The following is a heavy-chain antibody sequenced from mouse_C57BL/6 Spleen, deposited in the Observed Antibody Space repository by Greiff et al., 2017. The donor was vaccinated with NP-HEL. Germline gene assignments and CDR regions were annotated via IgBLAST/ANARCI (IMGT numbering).Heavy chain of an antibody. CDR1: GYAFSSSW. CDR2: IYPGDGDT. V-gene: IGHV1-82*01. Sequence: VKVVESGPELVKPGASVKISCKASGYAFSSSWMNWVKQRPGKGLEWIGRIYPGDGDTNYNGKFKGKATLTADKSSSTAYMQRSSLTSEDSAVYFCARGGGGYWYFDVWGTGTTVTVSS. CDR3: ARGGGGYWYFDV. J-gene: IGHJ1*03.